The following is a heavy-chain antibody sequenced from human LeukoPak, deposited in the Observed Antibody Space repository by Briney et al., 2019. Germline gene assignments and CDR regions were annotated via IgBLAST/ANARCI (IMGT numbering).Heavy chain of an antibody. V-gene: IGHV4-39*07. D-gene: IGHD3-3*01. Sequence: SETLSLTCTVSGGSISSSSYYWGWIRQPPGKGLEGIGSIYYSGSTYYNPSLKSRVTISVDTSKNQFSLKLSSVTAADTAVYYCAREPRVVGGYYYGMDVWGQGTTVTVSS. CDR1: GGSISSSSYY. J-gene: IGHJ6*02. CDR3: AREPRVVGGYYYGMDV. CDR2: IYYSGST.